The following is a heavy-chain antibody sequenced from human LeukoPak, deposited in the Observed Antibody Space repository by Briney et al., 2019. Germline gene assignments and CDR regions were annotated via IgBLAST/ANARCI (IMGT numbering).Heavy chain of an antibody. V-gene: IGHV3-30*18. CDR2: ISYDGRDT. D-gene: IGHD6-25*01. CDR1: RFIFSIYG. J-gene: IGHJ4*02. CDR3: ANIIRKYTSGYYYFDY. Sequence: GRSLRLSCVSSRFIFSIYGMHWVRQAPGKGLEWVATISYDGRDTYYADSVKGRFTISRDNSKNTLYLQMNSLRAEDTAVYYCANIIRKYTSGYYYFDYWGQGTLVTVSS.